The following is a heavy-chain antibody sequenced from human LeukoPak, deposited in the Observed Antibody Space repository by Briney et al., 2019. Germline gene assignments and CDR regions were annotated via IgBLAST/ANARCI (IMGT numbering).Heavy chain of an antibody. J-gene: IGHJ5*02. CDR1: GGSISSSSYY. D-gene: IGHD3-10*01. CDR2: IYYSGST. CDR3: ARWDYSGLYNWFDP. V-gene: IGHV4-39*07. Sequence: KSSETLSLTCTVSGGSISSSSYYWGWIRQPPGKGLEWIGSIYYSGSTYYNPSLKSRVTISVDTSKNQFSLKLSSVTAADTAVYYCARWDYSGLYNWFDPWGQGTLVTVSS.